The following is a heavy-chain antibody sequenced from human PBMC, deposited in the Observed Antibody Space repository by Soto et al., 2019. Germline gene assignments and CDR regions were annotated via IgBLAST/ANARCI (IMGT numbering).Heavy chain of an antibody. Sequence: GGSLRLSCAASGFTFSSYAMHWVRQAPGKGLEWVAVISYDGSNKYYADSVKGRFTISRDNSKNTLYLQMNSLRAEDTAVYYCARDPLDGVRGYSYYGMDVWGQGTTVTVSS. J-gene: IGHJ6*02. V-gene: IGHV3-30-3*01. CDR1: GFTFSSYA. CDR3: ARDPLDGVRGYSYYGMDV. CDR2: ISYDGSNK. D-gene: IGHD3-10*01.